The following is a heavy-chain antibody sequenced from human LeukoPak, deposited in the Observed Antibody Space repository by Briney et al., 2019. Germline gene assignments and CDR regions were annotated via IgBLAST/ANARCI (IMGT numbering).Heavy chain of an antibody. V-gene: IGHV2-70*12. Sequence: SGPALVKPTQTLTLTCTFSGFSLSTSGMCVSWIRQPPGKALEWLARIDWDDDKYYSTSLKTRLTISKDTSKNQVVLTMTNMDPVDTATYYCAHSLVFGPFDAFDIWGQGTMVTVSS. CDR3: AHSLVFGPFDAFDI. CDR1: GFSLSTSGMC. D-gene: IGHD3-16*01. CDR2: IDWDDDK. J-gene: IGHJ3*02.